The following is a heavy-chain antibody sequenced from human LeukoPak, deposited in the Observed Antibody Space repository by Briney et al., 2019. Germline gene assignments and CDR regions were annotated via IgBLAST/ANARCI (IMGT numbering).Heavy chain of an antibody. D-gene: IGHD2-2*01. Sequence: GRSLRLSCTASGFTFGDYAISWVRQAPGKGLERVGFIRSKAYGGTTEYAASVKGRFTISRDDSKSIAYLQMNSLKTEDTAVYYCMVDCSSTSCYDYWGQGTLVTVSS. CDR2: IRSKAYGGTT. V-gene: IGHV3-49*04. CDR1: GFTFGDYA. CDR3: MVDCSSTSCYDY. J-gene: IGHJ4*02.